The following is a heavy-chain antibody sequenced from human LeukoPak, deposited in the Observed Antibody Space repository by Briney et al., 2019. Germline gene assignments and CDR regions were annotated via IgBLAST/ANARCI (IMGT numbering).Heavy chain of an antibody. CDR3: AKVLLYYGDYDPFDY. J-gene: IGHJ4*02. CDR2: IRYDGSNK. D-gene: IGHD4-17*01. V-gene: IGHV3-30*02. CDR1: AFTFSNYG. Sequence: GGSLRLSCAVSAFTFSNYGMHWVRQAPGKGLAWVAFIRYDGSNKYYADSVKGRFTISRDTSKNTLYLQMNSLRAEDTAVYYCAKVLLYYGDYDPFDYWGQGTLVTVSS.